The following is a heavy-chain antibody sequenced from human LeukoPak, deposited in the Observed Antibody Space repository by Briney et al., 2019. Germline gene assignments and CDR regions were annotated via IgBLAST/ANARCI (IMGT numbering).Heavy chain of an antibody. V-gene: IGHV4-34*01. J-gene: IGHJ6*04. CDR2: INHSGST. Sequence: SETLSLTCAVYGGSFSGYYWSWICEPPGKGLEWSGEINHSGSTNYNPSLKSRVTISVDSSKNQFSLKLSSVTAADTAVYYCARGLRLVRGAHNGMHVWGKGTTVTVSS. CDR3: ARGLRLVRGAHNGMHV. CDR1: GGSFSGYY. D-gene: IGHD3-10*01.